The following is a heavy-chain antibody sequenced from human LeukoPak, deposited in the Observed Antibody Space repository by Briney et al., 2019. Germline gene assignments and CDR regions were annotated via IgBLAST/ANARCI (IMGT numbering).Heavy chain of an antibody. V-gene: IGHV3-30-3*01. J-gene: IGHJ4*02. Sequence: GGSLRLSCAASGFTFSSYAMHWVRQAPGKGLEWVALISYDGSNKYYADSVKGRFTISRDNSKKTVYLLINSLRVDDTAVYYCAKGSYSSSWYGDRFDHWGQGTLVTVSS. CDR3: AKGSYSSSWYGDRFDH. CDR2: ISYDGSNK. CDR1: GFTFSSYA. D-gene: IGHD6-13*01.